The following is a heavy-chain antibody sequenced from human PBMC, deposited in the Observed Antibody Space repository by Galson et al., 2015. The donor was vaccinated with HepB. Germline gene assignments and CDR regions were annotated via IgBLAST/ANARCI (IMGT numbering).Heavy chain of an antibody. V-gene: IGHV3-33*08. CDR2: IWYDGSNK. CDR3: ARDRRPYCGGDCSPWFDP. J-gene: IGHJ5*02. D-gene: IGHD2-21*02. CDR1: GSTFSSYG. Sequence: SLRLSCAASGSTFSSYGMHWVRQAPGKGLEWVAVIWYDGSNKYYADSVKGRFTISRDNSKNTLYLQMNSLRAEDTAVYYCARDRRPYCGGDCSPWFDPWGQGTLVTVSS.